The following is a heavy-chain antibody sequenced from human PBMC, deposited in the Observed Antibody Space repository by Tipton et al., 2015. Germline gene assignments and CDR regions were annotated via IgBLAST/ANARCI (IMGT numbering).Heavy chain of an antibody. CDR2: ISGSGVNT. V-gene: IGHV3-23*01. CDR1: GFTFSSYA. Sequence: SLRLSCAASGFTFSSYAMSWVRQAPGKGLEWVSAISGSGVNTYYAGSVKGRFTISRDNAKNSLYLQMNSLRADDTASYYCARGPPPPRYFGTIDYWGQGTLVAVSS. J-gene: IGHJ4*02. CDR3: ARGPPPPRYFGTIDY. D-gene: IGHD1-7*01.